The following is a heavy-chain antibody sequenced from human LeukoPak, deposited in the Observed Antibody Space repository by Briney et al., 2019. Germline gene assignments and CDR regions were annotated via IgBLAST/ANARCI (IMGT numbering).Heavy chain of an antibody. D-gene: IGHD1-26*01. CDR3: ASLYSGSYHNFDY. Sequence: ASVKVSCKASGYTFTGYYIHWVRQAPGQGLEWMGWINPYTGGTNYAQNFQDRVTMTRDTSISTAYMDLSRLRSDDTAVYYCASLYSGSYHNFDYWGQGTLVTVSS. V-gene: IGHV1-2*02. CDR2: INPYTGGT. CDR1: GYTFTGYY. J-gene: IGHJ4*02.